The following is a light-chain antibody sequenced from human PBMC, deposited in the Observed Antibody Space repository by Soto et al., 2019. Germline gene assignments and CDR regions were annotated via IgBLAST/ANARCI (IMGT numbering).Light chain of an antibody. Sequence: DIQMTQSPSSLSASVGDRVTITCRASQSISNYLNWYQQKPGQAPKLLIYATSNLQRGVPSRCSGSGSGTDFTLTIRSLQPEDFATDYCQQSYSTPPYTFGQGTNLEIK. V-gene: IGKV1-39*01. J-gene: IGKJ2*01. CDR3: QQSYSTPPYT. CDR2: ATS. CDR1: QSISNY.